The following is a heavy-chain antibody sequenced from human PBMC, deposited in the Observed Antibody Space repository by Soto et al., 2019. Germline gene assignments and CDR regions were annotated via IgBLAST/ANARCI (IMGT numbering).Heavy chain of an antibody. Sequence: GGSLRLSCAASGFTFSSYAMSWVRQAPGKGLEWVSAISGSGGSTYYADSVKGRFTISRDNSKNTLYLQMNSLRAEDTAVYYCAKDPGKCSGGSCYPDYWGQGTLVTVSS. V-gene: IGHV3-23*01. D-gene: IGHD2-15*01. CDR1: GFTFSSYA. J-gene: IGHJ4*02. CDR2: ISGSGGST. CDR3: AKDPGKCSGGSCYPDY.